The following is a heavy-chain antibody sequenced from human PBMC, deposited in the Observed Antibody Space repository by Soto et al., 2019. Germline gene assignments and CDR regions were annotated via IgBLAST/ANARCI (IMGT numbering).Heavy chain of an antibody. CDR2: IIPIFGTA. D-gene: IGHD4-4*01. Sequence: GASVKVSCKASGGTFSSYAISWVRQAPGQGLEWMGGIIPIFGTANYAQKFQGRVTITADESTSTAYMELSSLRSEDTAVYYCARPEMRLGLQYAFDIWGQGTMVTVSS. CDR1: GGTFSSYA. J-gene: IGHJ3*02. V-gene: IGHV1-69*13. CDR3: ARPEMRLGLQYAFDI.